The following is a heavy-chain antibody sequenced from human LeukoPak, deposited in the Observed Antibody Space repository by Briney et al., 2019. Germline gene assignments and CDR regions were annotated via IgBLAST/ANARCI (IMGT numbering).Heavy chain of an antibody. V-gene: IGHV5-51*01. J-gene: IGHJ4*02. CDR3: AILNHPDGRVY. CDR1: GYTFTTSW. CDR2: IYAGNSDT. Sequence: GESLKISCQGFGYTFTTSWVGWVRQLPGKGLEWMAIIYAGNSDTKYSPSFQGQVSISTDRSISTAYLQWSSLQASDTAIYFCAILNHPDGRVYWGQGTLVTVSS. D-gene: IGHD5-24*01.